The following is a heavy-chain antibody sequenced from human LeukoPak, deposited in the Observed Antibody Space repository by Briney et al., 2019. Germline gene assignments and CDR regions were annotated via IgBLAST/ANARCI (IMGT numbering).Heavy chain of an antibody. CDR1: GFTFSTYS. J-gene: IGHJ5*02. Sequence: GGSLRLSCAASGFTFSTYSMNWVRQAPGKGLEWVSSISSGSSYIYYADSVKGRFTISRDNAKNSLYLQMNSLRAEDTAVYYCATTRRGYSYGTDWFDPWGQGTLVTVSS. CDR3: ATTRRGYSYGTDWFDP. V-gene: IGHV3-21*01. D-gene: IGHD5-18*01. CDR2: ISSGSSYI.